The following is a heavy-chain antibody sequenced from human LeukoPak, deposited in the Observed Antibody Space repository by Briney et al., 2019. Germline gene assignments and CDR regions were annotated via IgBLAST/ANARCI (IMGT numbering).Heavy chain of an antibody. V-gene: IGHV3-33*01. CDR3: ARVTCSGGSCYFDY. J-gene: IGHJ4*02. D-gene: IGHD2-15*01. CDR1: GFTFSSYG. Sequence: GGSLRLSCAASGFTFSSYGMHWVRQAPGKGLEWVAVIWYDGSNKYYADSVKGRFTISRDNSKNSLYLQMNSLRAEDTAVYYCARVTCSGGSCYFDYWGQGTLVTVSS. CDR2: IWYDGSNK.